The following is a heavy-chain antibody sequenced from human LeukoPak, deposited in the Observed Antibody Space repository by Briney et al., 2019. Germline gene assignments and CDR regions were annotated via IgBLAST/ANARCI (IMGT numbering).Heavy chain of an antibody. V-gene: IGHV1-18*01. CDR2: ISAYNGNT. Sequence: GASVKVSCKASGYTFTSYGISWVRQAPGQGLEWMGWISAYNGNTNYAQKLQGRVTMTTDTATSTAYMELRSLRPDDTAVYYCARDLNLRRLWFGKSDYYYYYMDVWGKGTTVTVSS. J-gene: IGHJ6*03. CDR1: GYTFTSYG. D-gene: IGHD3-10*01. CDR3: ARDLNLRRLWFGKSDYYYYYMDV.